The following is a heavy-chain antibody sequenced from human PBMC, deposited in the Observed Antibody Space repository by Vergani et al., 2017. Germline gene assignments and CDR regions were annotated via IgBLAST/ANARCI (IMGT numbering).Heavy chain of an antibody. D-gene: IGHD6-19*01. CDR2: IRYDGSNK. CDR1: GFTFSSYG. V-gene: IGHV3-30*02. CDR3: AKDLAQLSSGXTGGLDYYYYGMDV. J-gene: IGHJ6*02. Sequence: QVQLVESGGGVVQPGGSLRLSCAASGFTFSSYGMHWVRQAPGKGLEWVAFIRYDGSNKYYADSVKGRFTISRDNSKNTLYLQMNSLRAEDTAVYYCAKDLAQLSSGXTGGLDYYYYGMDVWGQGTTVTVSS.